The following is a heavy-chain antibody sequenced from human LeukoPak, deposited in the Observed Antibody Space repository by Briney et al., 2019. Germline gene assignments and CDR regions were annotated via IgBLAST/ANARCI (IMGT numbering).Heavy chain of an antibody. Sequence: ASVKVSCKASGGTFSSYAISWVRQAPGQRLEWMGWINAGNGNTKYSQEFQGRVTITRDTSASTAYMELSSLRSEDMAVYYCARSHSSGYLSDAFDIWGQGTMVTVSS. CDR3: ARSHSSGYLSDAFDI. CDR1: GGTFSSYA. D-gene: IGHD3-22*01. V-gene: IGHV1-3*03. CDR2: INAGNGNT. J-gene: IGHJ3*02.